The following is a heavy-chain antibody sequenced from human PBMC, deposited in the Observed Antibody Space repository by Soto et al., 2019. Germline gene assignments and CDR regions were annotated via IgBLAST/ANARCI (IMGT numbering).Heavy chain of an antibody. Sequence: QVQLQESGPGLVKPSGTLSLTCAVSGDSISSHIWWSWVRQSPGKGLELLGNIYHSGTTNYNPSLKSRVTISVDKSNNQFSLKVTSVTAADTAVYYCARDDYGGNAKWGQGTLVTVSS. J-gene: IGHJ4*02. CDR2: IYHSGTT. V-gene: IGHV4-4*02. CDR1: GDSISSHIW. CDR3: ARDDYGGNAK. D-gene: IGHD4-17*01.